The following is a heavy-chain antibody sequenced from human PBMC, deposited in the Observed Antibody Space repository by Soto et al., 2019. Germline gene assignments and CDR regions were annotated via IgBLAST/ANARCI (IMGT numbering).Heavy chain of an antibody. V-gene: IGHV3-23*01. CDR2: IIDDGGRA. J-gene: IGHJ4*02. CDR1: GFTFNRYA. Sequence: EVQLLESGGGLIQPGGSLRLSCSASGFTFNRYAMGWVRQAPGKGLEWVSAIIDDGGRAYYADSVKGRFTISRDNFKNTLSLQMNSLRADDTAVYYCTKDKMEQWLVGGYFDYWGQGTQVTVSS. D-gene: IGHD6-19*01. CDR3: TKDKMEQWLVGGYFDY.